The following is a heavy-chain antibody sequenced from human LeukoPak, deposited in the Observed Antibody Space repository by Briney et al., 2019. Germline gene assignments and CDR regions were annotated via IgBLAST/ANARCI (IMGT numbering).Heavy chain of an antibody. CDR2: IDWDDDK. CDR1: GFSLSTSGMC. Sequence: SGPTLVNPTQTLTLTCTFAGFSLSTSGMCVSWIRQPPGKALEWLARIDWDDDKYYSTSLKTRLAISKDTSKNQVVLTMTNMDPVDTATYYCARISSTSCKRDYWGQGTLVTVSS. D-gene: IGHD2-2*01. V-gene: IGHV2-70*11. CDR3: ARISSTSCKRDY. J-gene: IGHJ4*02.